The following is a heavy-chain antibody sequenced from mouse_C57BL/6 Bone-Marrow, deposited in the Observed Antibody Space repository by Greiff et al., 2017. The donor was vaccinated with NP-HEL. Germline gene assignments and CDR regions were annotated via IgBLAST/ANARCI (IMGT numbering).Heavy chain of an antibody. Sequence: QVHLQQPGAELVMPGASVKLSCKASGYTFTSYWMHWVKQRPGQGLEWIGEIDPSDSYTNYNQKFKGKSTLTVDKSSSTAYMQLSSLTSEDSAVYYCASGGFDYFDYWGQGTTLTVSS. CDR2: IDPSDSYT. CDR1: GYTFTSYW. J-gene: IGHJ2*01. D-gene: IGHD1-1*02. V-gene: IGHV1-69*01. CDR3: ASGGFDYFDY.